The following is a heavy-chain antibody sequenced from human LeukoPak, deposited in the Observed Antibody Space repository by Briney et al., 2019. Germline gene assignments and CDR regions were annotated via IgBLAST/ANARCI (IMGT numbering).Heavy chain of an antibody. Sequence: GGSLRLSCAASGFTFSNYALSWVRQAPGKGLEWVSAISGSGGSTYYADSVKGRFTISRDNSKNTLFLQMNSLRAEDTAVYYCAKGGKWDVTPFDYWGQGTLVTVSS. CDR1: GFTFSNYA. V-gene: IGHV3-23*01. CDR3: AKGGKWDVTPFDY. J-gene: IGHJ4*02. CDR2: ISGSGGST. D-gene: IGHD1-26*01.